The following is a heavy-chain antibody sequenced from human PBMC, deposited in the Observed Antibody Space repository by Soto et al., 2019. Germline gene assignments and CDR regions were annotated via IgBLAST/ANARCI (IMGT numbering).Heavy chain of an antibody. J-gene: IGHJ4*02. V-gene: IGHV4-61*01. CDR1: GDSVSRGSYH. CDR3: AKVGWGGDS. Sequence: SETLSLTCSVSGDSVSRGSYHWSWIRQPPGKGLEWIGFKPYTGSPDYNPSLKSRVVISIDRSKNQFSLKLSSVTATDTAGYFCAKVGWGGDSWGQGTLVTVSS. D-gene: IGHD7-27*01. CDR2: KPYTGSP.